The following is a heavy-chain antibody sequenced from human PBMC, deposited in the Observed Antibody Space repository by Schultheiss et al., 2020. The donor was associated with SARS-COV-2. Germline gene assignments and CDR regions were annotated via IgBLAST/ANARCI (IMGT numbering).Heavy chain of an antibody. CDR1: GGSISSYY. Sequence: SETLSLTCTVSGGSISSYYWSWIRQPPGKGLEWIGYIYYSGSTYYNPSLKSRVTISVDTSKNQFSLKLSSVTAADTAVYYCARSRITMVRGVKYYYYGMDVWGQGTTVTVSS. D-gene: IGHD3-10*01. J-gene: IGHJ6*02. CDR3: ARSRITMVRGVKYYYYGMDV. V-gene: IGHV4-59*12. CDR2: IYYSGST.